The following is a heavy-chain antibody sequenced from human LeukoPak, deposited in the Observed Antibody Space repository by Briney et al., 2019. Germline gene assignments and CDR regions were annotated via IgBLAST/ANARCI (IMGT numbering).Heavy chain of an antibody. CDR3: ARDAILRYFDWLFGGPFDY. CDR1: GGTFSSYA. V-gene: IGHV1-69*06. D-gene: IGHD3-9*01. Sequence: SVKVSCKASGGTFSSYAISWVRQAPGQGLEWMGRIIPIFGTANYAQKFQGRVTITADKSTSTAYMELSSLRSEDTAVYYCARDAILRYFDWLFGGPFDYWGQGTLVTVSS. J-gene: IGHJ4*02. CDR2: IIPIFGTA.